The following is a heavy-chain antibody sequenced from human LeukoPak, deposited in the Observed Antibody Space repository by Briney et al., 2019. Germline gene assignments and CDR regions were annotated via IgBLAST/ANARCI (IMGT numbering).Heavy chain of an antibody. V-gene: IGHV1-46*01. CDR3: ATSPHYCSSTSCYFLYGMDV. CDR2: INPSGGST. D-gene: IGHD2-2*01. CDR1: GYTFTSYY. J-gene: IGHJ6*02. Sequence: APVTVSCKASGYTFTSYYMHWVRQAPGQGLEWMGIINPSGGSTSYAQKFQGRVTMTRDTSTSTVYMELSSLRSEDTAVYYCATSPHYCSSTSCYFLYGMDVWGQGTTVTVSS.